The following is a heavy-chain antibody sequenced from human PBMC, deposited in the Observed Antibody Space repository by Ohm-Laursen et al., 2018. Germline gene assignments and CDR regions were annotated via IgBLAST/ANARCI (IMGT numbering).Heavy chain of an antibody. D-gene: IGHD3-22*01. Sequence: SETLSLTCTVSGDSISTGSHYWSWIRQHPGKGLGWIGYIFHTGSTYHNPSLKGRVTMFVDTSKNQISLNLRSVTVADTAVYYCATFYNHAGSGWGRPCDHWGQGTLVTVSA. V-gene: IGHV4-31*03. CDR3: ATFYNHAGSGWGRPCDH. CDR2: IFHTGST. CDR1: GDSISTGSHY. J-gene: IGHJ4*02.